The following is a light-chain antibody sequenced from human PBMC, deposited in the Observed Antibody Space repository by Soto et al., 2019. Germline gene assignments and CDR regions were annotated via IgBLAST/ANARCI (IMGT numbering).Light chain of an antibody. V-gene: IGKV3-11*01. CDR2: DAS. CDR1: QSVSSY. CDR3: QQRSDWPPIT. Sequence: EIVLTQSPATLSLSPGERATLSCRASQSVSSYFVWYQQKPGQAPRLLIYDASNRATGIPARFSGSGSGTDFTLTISSLEPEDFAVYYCQQRSDWPPITFGQGTRLEIK. J-gene: IGKJ5*01.